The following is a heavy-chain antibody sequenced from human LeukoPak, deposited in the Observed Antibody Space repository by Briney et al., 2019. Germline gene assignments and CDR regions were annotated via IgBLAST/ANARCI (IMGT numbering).Heavy chain of an antibody. J-gene: IGHJ5*02. V-gene: IGHV4-4*02. Sequence: PSETLSLTCAVSGGSISSSNWWSWVRQPPGKGLEWIGEIYHSGSTYYNPSLKSRVTISVDTSRNQFSLKLSSVTAADTAVYYCARGGYCSGGSCYQYNWFDPWGQGTLVTVSS. CDR3: ARGGYCSGGSCYQYNWFDP. CDR1: GGSISSSNW. CDR2: IYHSGST. D-gene: IGHD2-15*01.